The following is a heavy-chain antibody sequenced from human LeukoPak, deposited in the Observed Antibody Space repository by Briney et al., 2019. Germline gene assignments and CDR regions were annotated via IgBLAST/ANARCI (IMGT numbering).Heavy chain of an antibody. CDR1: GFTFSTYV. CDR3: VRGTRY. V-gene: IGHV3-64D*06. CDR2: ISSNGDNT. J-gene: IGHJ4*02. Sequence: GGSLRLSCSVSGFTFSTYVMHWVRQAPGRGLEYFSAISSNGDNTYYADSVKGRFTISRDNSKNTLYLQMSSLRADGTAVYYCVRGTRYWGQGTLVTVSS.